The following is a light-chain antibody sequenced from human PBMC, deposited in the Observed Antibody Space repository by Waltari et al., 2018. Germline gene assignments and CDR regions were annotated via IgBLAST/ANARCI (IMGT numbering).Light chain of an antibody. V-gene: IGKV1-39*01. J-gene: IGKJ1*01. CDR1: QSISDY. CDR2: TAS. Sequence: DIQMTQSPPALSASVGDRVVITCRARQSISDYLHWYQQKPGRAPRVLIYTASSLQRGVPTRFSGSGSGTEFTLTISTLQPEDAATYYCQQSYSSPWTFGLGTKVEIK. CDR3: QQSYSSPWT.